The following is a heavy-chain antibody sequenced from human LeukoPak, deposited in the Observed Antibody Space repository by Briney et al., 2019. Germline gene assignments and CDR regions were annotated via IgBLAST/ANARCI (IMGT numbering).Heavy chain of an antibody. D-gene: IGHD3-10*01. Sequence: GGSLSLPCAAFGFTFSSYAMNGVSQPQGKGLYWFPRIRGSGGGTYYGNSVKGRFTISKDNSKNTLYLQMNSLRAKDTGVYYCAKPRGVLLWFGELYNDAFDIWGQGTMVTVSS. CDR2: IRGSGGGT. CDR3: AKPRGVLLWFGELYNDAFDI. V-gene: IGHV3-23*01. CDR1: GFTFSSYA. J-gene: IGHJ3*02.